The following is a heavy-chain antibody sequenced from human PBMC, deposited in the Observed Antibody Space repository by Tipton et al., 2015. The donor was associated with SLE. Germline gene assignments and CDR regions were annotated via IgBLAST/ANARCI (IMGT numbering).Heavy chain of an antibody. CDR1: GYTFTGYY. D-gene: IGHD2-2*01. Sequence: QLVQSGAEVKKPGAAVKVSCKASGYTFTGYYMHWVRQAPGQGLEWMGRINPNSGGTNYAQKFQGRVTMTRDTSISTAHMELSRLRSDDTAVYYCARRYCSSTSCHSYYYGMDVWGQGTTVTVSS. CDR2: INPNSGGT. CDR3: ARRYCSSTSCHSYYYGMDV. J-gene: IGHJ6*02. V-gene: IGHV1-2*06.